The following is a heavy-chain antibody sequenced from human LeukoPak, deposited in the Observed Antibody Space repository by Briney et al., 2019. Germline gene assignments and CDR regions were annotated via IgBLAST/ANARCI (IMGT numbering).Heavy chain of an antibody. J-gene: IGHJ6*03. CDR2: IYHSGST. Sequence: PSETLSLTCTVSGYSISSGYYWGWIRQPPGKGLEWIGSIYHSGSTYYNPSLKSRVTISVDTSKNQFSLKLSSVTAADTAVYYCARVPDYCYYYMDVWGKGTTVTVSS. D-gene: IGHD1-14*01. CDR3: ARVPDYCYYYMDV. V-gene: IGHV4-38-2*02. CDR1: GYSISSGYY.